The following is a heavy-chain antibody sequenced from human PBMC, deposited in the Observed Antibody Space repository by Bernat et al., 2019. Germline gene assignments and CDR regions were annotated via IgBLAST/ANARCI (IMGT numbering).Heavy chain of an antibody. CDR2: ISWDSGST. Sequence: EVQLVESGGGLVQPGRSLRLSCAASGFTFDDYAMHWVQQAPGKGLEWVSGISWDSGSTGYADSVKGRFTISRDNAKNSLSLQMNSLRAEDTALYYCAKIRDGSGYYPAAFDIWGQGTMVTVSS. J-gene: IGHJ3*02. V-gene: IGHV3-9*01. D-gene: IGHD3-22*01. CDR3: AKIRDGSGYYPAAFDI. CDR1: GFTFDDYA.